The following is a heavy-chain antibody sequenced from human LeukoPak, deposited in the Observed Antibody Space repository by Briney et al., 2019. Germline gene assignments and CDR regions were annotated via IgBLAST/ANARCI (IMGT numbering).Heavy chain of an antibody. CDR3: AMSSSVTRFDY. J-gene: IGHJ4*02. CDR2: ISTNGNT. V-gene: IGHV4-61*02. D-gene: IGHD6-19*01. CDR1: GGSIRSGSFY. Sequence: SETLSLTCTVSGGSIRSGSFYWSWIRQPAGKGLEWIGRISTNGNTNYNPSLKSRVTRSVDTSKNHFSLMLNSVTAADTAVYYCAMSSSVTRFDYWGQGTLVTVSS.